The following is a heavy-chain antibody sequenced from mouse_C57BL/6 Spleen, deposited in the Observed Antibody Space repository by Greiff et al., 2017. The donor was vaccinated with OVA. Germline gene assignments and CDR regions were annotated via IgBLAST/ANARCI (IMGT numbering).Heavy chain of an antibody. D-gene: IGHD1-1*01. CDR2: ISSGSSTI. Sequence: DVHLVESGGGLVKPGGSLKLSCAASGFTFSDYGMHWVRQAPEKGLEWVAYISSGSSTIYYADTVKGRFTISRDNAKNTLFLQMTSLRSEDTAMYYCARTLRRSYAMDYWGQGTSVTVSS. V-gene: IGHV5-17*01. CDR1: GFTFSDYG. CDR3: ARTLRRSYAMDY. J-gene: IGHJ4*01.